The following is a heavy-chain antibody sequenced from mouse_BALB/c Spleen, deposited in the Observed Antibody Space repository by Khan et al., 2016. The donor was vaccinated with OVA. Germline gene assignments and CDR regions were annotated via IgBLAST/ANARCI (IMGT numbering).Heavy chain of an antibody. CDR3: ARPPYFSYTLAH. D-gene: IGHD2-10*01. Sequence: LVESGPELKKPGETVKISCKASGYTFTNYGMNWVKQSPGKALKWMGWINTYTGEPTYADDFKGRFAFSLETSASTAYLQINNLKNEDTATYVWARPPYFSYTLAHWGQGTSVTVSS. CDR2: INTYTGEP. J-gene: IGHJ4*01. V-gene: IGHV9-3-1*01. CDR1: GYTFTNYG.